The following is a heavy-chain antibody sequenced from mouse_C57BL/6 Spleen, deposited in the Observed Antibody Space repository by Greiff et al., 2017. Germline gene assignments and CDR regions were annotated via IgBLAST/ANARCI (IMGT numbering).Heavy chain of an antibody. CDR1: GYTFTSYW. Sequence: QVQLKQPGAELVKPGASVKLSCKASGYTFTSYWMHWVKQRPGRGLEWIGRIDPNSGGTKYNEKFKSKATLTVDKPSSTAYMQLSSLTSEDSAVYYCARYSHYYGSTYYAMDYWGQGTSVTVSS. CDR3: ARYSHYYGSTYYAMDY. J-gene: IGHJ4*01. D-gene: IGHD1-1*01. CDR2: IDPNSGGT. V-gene: IGHV1-72*01.